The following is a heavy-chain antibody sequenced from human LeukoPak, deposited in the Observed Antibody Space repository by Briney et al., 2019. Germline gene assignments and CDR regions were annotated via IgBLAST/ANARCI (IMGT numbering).Heavy chain of an antibody. V-gene: IGHV1-69*13. D-gene: IGHD2-2*01. CDR3: ARASYCSSTSCYLDY. CDR1: GGTFSSYA. CDR2: IIPIVGTA. J-gene: IGHJ4*02. Sequence: ASVKVSCKASGGTFSSYAISWVRQAPGQGLEWMGGIIPIVGTASYAQKFQGRVTITADESTSTAYMELSSLRSEDTAVYYCARASYCSSTSCYLDYWGQGTLVTVSS.